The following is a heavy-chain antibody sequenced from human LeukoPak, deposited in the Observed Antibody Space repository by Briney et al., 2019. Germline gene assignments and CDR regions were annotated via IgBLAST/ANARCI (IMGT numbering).Heavy chain of an antibody. V-gene: IGHV3-30-3*01. J-gene: IGHJ4*02. D-gene: IGHD6-25*01. CDR3: ARVEAAALGLGYYFDC. Sequence: GRSLRLSCAASGFTFSSHAMHWVRQAPGKGLEWVAVISYDGSNKYYADSVKGRFTISRDNSKNTLYLQMNSLRAEDTAVYYCARVEAAALGLGYYFDCWGQGTLVTVSS. CDR2: ISYDGSNK. CDR1: GFTFSSHA.